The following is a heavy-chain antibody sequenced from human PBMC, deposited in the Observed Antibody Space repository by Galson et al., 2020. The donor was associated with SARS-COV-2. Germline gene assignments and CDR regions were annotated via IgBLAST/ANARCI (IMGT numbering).Heavy chain of an antibody. Sequence: GESLKISCKGSGYDFSGYWIAWVRRMPGKGLEWMGVIYPGDSDTKYSPSFQGQVTISADKYISTVYLQWSSLQASDTAMYYCARALLYETSYYWYLDLWGRGTLVTAS. CDR1: GYDFSGYW. CDR3: ARALLYETSYYWYLDL. V-gene: IGHV5-51*01. D-gene: IGHD3-16*02. CDR2: IYPGDSDT. J-gene: IGHJ2*01.